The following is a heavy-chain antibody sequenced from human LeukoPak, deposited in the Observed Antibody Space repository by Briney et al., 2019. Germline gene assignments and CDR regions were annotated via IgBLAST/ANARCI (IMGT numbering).Heavy chain of an antibody. V-gene: IGHV3-23*01. J-gene: IGHJ3*02. Sequence: GGSLRLSCAASGFTFSSYAMSWVRQAPGKGLEWVSAISGSGGSSYYAASVKGRFTISRDNSKNTLFLQMHSLRAEDTAVYYCAKGRYYYDSSDAFDIWGQGTMVTVSS. CDR3: AKGRYYYDSSDAFDI. D-gene: IGHD3-22*01. CDR1: GFTFSSYA. CDR2: ISGSGGSS.